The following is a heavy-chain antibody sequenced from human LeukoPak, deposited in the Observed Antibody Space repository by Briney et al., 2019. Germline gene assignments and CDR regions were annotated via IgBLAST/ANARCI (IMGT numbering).Heavy chain of an antibody. CDR2: IWYDGSRE. J-gene: IGHJ4*02. D-gene: IGHD3-3*01. CDR1: GFTFGSNG. CDR3: ATDQEFFDFGDSDFYYGDF. V-gene: IGHV3-33*03. Sequence: GGSLRLSCVGFGFTFGSNGIHWVRQAPGKGLEWLAVIWYDGSREYYADSVKGRFTISRDNSKNTLFLQMNSLEAEDAATYYCATDQEFFDFGDSDFYYGDFWGQGTLVTVSS.